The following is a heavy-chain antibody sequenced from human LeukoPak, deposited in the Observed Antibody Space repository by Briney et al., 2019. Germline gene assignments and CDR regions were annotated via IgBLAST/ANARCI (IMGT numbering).Heavy chain of an antibody. D-gene: IGHD2-15*01. V-gene: IGHV3-30-3*01. CDR2: ISFDGSNK. Sequence: GGSLRLSCAASGFTFSNHVMHWVRQAPGKGLEWVSFISFDGSNKYYADSVKGRFTISRDNSKNTVYLQMNSLRTEDTAVYYCARDVVAFYYYYGMDVWGQGTTVTVSS. J-gene: IGHJ6*02. CDR1: GFTFSNHV. CDR3: ARDVVAFYYYYGMDV.